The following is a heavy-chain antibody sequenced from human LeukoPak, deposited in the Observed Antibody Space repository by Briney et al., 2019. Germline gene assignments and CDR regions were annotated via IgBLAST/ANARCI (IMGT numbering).Heavy chain of an antibody. J-gene: IGHJ6*02. CDR1: GFTFSSYG. D-gene: IGHD3-16*02. Sequence: PGGSLRLSCEASGFTFSSYGMHWVRQAPGKGLEWVAVISYDGSNKYYADSVKGRFTISRDNSKNTLYLQMNSLRAEDTAVYYCANIDGMDVWGQGTTVTVSS. CDR3: ANIDGMDV. CDR2: ISYDGSNK. V-gene: IGHV3-30*18.